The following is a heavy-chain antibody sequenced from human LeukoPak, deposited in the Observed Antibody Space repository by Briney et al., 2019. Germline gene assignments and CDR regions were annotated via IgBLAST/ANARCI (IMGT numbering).Heavy chain of an antibody. CDR1: GYTFTSYG. V-gene: IGHV1-18*01. CDR3: ARGGYCSSTSCYTDDY. D-gene: IGHD2-2*02. J-gene: IGHJ4*02. Sequence: ASVKASCKASGYTFTSYGISWVRQAPGQGLEWMGGISAYNGNTNYAQKLQGRVTMPTDTSTRTAYMELRSLRSDDKAVYYCARGGYCSSTSCYTDDYWGQGTLVTVSS. CDR2: ISAYNGNT.